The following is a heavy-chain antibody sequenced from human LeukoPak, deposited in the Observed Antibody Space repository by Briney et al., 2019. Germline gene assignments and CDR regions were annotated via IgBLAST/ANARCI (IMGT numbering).Heavy chain of an antibody. Sequence: ASVKVSCKASGYTFTSYYMHWVRQAPGQGLEWMGIINPSGGSTSYAQKFQGRVTMTRDTSTSTVYMELSSLRSEDTAVYYCARDSGDYYDSSGHDHYNWFDPWGQGTLVTVSS. CDR2: INPSGGST. V-gene: IGHV1-46*01. CDR3: ARDSGDYYDSSGHDHYNWFDP. D-gene: IGHD3-22*01. CDR1: GYTFTSYY. J-gene: IGHJ5*02.